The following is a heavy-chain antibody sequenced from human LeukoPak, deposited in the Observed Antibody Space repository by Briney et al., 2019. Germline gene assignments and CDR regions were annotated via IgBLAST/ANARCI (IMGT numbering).Heavy chain of an antibody. CDR2: INHSGST. CDR1: GGSFSGYY. D-gene: IGHD3-10*01. J-gene: IGHJ5*02. V-gene: IGHV4-34*01. CDR3: AREIITMVRGDKNWFDP. Sequence: SETLSLTCAVYGGSFSGYYWSWIRQPPGKGLEWIGEINHSGSTNYNPSLKSRVTISVDTSKNQFSLKLSSVTAADTAVYYCAREIITMVRGDKNWFDPWGQGTPVTVSS.